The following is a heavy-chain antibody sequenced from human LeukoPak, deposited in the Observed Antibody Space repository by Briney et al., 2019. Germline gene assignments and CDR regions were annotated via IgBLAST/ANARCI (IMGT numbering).Heavy chain of an antibody. J-gene: IGHJ3*02. CDR1: GFTFDDYA. CDR2: ISWNSGSI. CDR3: AKDKGGYKLMGAFDI. D-gene: IGHD5-24*01. Sequence: PGRSLRLSCAASGFTFDDYAMHWVRQAPGKGLEWVSGISWNSGSIGYADSVKGRFTISRDNAKNSLYLQMNSLRAEDTALYYCAKDKGGYKLMGAFDIWGQGTMVTVSS. V-gene: IGHV3-9*01.